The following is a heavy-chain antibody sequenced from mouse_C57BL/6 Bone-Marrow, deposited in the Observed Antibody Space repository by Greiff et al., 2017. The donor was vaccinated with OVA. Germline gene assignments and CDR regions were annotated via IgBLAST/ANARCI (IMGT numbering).Heavy chain of an antibody. V-gene: IGHV1-81*01. CDR3: ARSHYYDYDGYYAMDY. J-gene: IGHJ4*01. Sequence: QVQLKQSGAELARPGASVKLSCKASGYTFTSYGISWVKQRTGQGLEWIGEIYPRSGNTYYNEKFKGKATLTADKSSSTAYMELRSLTSEDSAVYFCARSHYYDYDGYYAMDYWGQGTSVTVSS. CDR1: GYTFTSYG. CDR2: IYPRSGNT. D-gene: IGHD2-4*01.